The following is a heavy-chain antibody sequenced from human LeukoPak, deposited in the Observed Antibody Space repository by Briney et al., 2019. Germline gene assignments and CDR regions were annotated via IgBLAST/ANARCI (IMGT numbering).Heavy chain of an antibody. D-gene: IGHD3-10*01. CDR3: ARASELGEWFGDLMYV. CDR2: IIPFLDTT. J-gene: IGHJ6*02. CDR1: RGTFSSFP. Sequence: ASVKVSCKASRGTFSSFPISWVRQATGQGLEWLGKIIPFLDTTNYAHKFQGRVKITADKSTSTAYLELRSLRSEDTAIYYCARASELGEWFGDLMYVWGQGTAVNVSS. V-gene: IGHV1-69*08.